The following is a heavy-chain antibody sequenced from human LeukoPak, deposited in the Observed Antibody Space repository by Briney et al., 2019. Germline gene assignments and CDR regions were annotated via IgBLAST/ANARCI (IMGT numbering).Heavy chain of an antibody. D-gene: IGHD6-6*01. CDR2: ISSSSSYI. Sequence: GGSLRLSCAASGFTFSSYSMNWVRQAPGKGLEWVSSISSSSSYIYYADSVKGRFTISRDNAKNSLYLQMNSLRAEDTAVYYCAIGAARTDFDYWGQGTLVTVPS. CDR1: GFTFSSYS. V-gene: IGHV3-21*01. CDR3: AIGAARTDFDY. J-gene: IGHJ4*02.